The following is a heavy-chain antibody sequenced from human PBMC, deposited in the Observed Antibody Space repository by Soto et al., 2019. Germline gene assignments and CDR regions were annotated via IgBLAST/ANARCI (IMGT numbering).Heavy chain of an antibody. CDR1: GVTFNSYT. Sequence: SVKVSSKASGVTFNSYTISWVRQAPGQGLEWMGGIIPIFNTPKYARKFQGRVTITADESTSTAYMELNSLRSEDTAVFYCAGPSWHYYYGMDFWGQGTTVTVSS. CDR3: AGPSWHYYYGMDF. D-gene: IGHD3-10*01. CDR2: IIPIFNTP. J-gene: IGHJ6*02. V-gene: IGHV1-69*13.